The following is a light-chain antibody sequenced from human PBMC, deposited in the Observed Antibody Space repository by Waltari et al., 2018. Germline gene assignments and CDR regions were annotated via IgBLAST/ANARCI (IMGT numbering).Light chain of an antibody. CDR2: GAS. CDR1: QSVGRA. CDR3: QRNDRLPVT. Sequence: EIVLTQSPGTLSLSPGERATLSCRASQSVGRALIWYQQKTGQAPRLLIYGASTRATGIPDRFNGSGFGTDFSLTISRLEPEDFAVYYCQRNDRLPVTFGQGTKVEIK. J-gene: IGKJ1*01. V-gene: IGKV3-20*01.